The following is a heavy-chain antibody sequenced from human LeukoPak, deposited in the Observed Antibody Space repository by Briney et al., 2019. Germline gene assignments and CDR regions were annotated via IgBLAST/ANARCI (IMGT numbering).Heavy chain of an antibody. D-gene: IGHD3-3*01. Sequence: PSETLSLTCTVSGYSISSGYYWGWIRQPPGKGLEWIGSIYHSGSTYYNPSLKSRVTISVDTSKNQFSLKLSSVTAADTAVYYCAREHSSITIFGVVTLNWFDPWGQGTLVTVSS. CDR2: IYHSGST. CDR1: GYSISSGYY. J-gene: IGHJ5*02. V-gene: IGHV4-38-2*02. CDR3: AREHSSITIFGVVTLNWFDP.